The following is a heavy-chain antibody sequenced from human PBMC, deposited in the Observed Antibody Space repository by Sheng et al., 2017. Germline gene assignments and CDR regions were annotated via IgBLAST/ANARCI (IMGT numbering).Heavy chain of an antibody. CDR2: IIPIFGTA. Sequence: QVQLVQSGAEVKKPGSSVKVSCKASGGTFSSYAISWVRQAPGQGLEWMGGIIPIFGTANYAQKFQGRVTITTDESTSTAYMELSSLRSEDTAVYYCASQFYDYIWGSYRPVFDYWGQGTLVTVSS. J-gene: IGHJ4*02. D-gene: IGHD3-16*02. V-gene: IGHV1-69*05. CDR3: ASQFYDYIWGSYRPVFDY. CDR1: GGTFSSYA.